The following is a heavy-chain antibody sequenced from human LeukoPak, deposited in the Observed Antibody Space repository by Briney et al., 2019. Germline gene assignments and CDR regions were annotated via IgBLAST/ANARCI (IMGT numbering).Heavy chain of an antibody. J-gene: IGHJ4*02. Sequence: GGSLRLSCAASGFTFSSYSMNWVRQAPGKGLEWVSYISSSSSTIYYADSVKGRFTISRDNAKNSLYLQMNSLRAEDTALYYCAKGTGIAAAEIGYWGQGTLVTVSS. CDR3: AKGTGIAAAEIGY. CDR2: ISSSSSTI. V-gene: IGHV3-48*04. D-gene: IGHD6-13*01. CDR1: GFTFSSYS.